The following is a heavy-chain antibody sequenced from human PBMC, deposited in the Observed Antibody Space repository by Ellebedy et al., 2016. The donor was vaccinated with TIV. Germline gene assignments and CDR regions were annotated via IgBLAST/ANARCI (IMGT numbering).Heavy chain of an antibody. CDR2: IKSKTHGGTT. CDR1: GFTFSNTW. V-gene: IGHV3-15*01. CDR3: TTAPSENFDY. J-gene: IGHJ4*02. Sequence: GGSLRLSXAASGFTFSNTWMSWVRQAPGKGLEWVGRIKSKTHGGTTDYAAPVKGRFTISRDDSKDTLYLQMNSLKTEDTAVYYCTTAPSENFDYWGQGTLVTVSS.